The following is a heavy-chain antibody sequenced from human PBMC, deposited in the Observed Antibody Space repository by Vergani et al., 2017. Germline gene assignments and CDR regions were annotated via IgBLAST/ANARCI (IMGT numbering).Heavy chain of an antibody. J-gene: IGHJ3*01. D-gene: IGHD5-12*01. V-gene: IGHV3-9*01. Sequence: EVDLVESGGGLAQPGGSLRLSCAASGITFWKFGMHWVRQGPGKGLEWVSGISWNSGAVDYADSVRGRFTISRDNAKNSLFLEMNRLRFEDTAVYFCTKGSVYYHDSAGHGYDPYTGFDLWGQGTFGTVSS. CDR1: GITFWKFG. CDR3: TKGSVYYHDSAGHGYDPYTGFDL. CDR2: ISWNSGAV.